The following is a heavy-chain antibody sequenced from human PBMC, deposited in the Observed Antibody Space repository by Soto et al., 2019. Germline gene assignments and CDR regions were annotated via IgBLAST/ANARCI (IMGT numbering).Heavy chain of an antibody. CDR3: ARDGHDFWSGYYYYGMDV. J-gene: IGHJ6*02. V-gene: IGHV1-18*04. CDR2: ISAYNGNT. D-gene: IGHD3-3*01. Sequence: ASVKVSCKASGYTFTSYGISWVRQAPGQGLEWMGWISAYNGNTNYAQKLQGRVTMTTDTSTSTAYMELRSLRSDDTAVYYCARDGHDFWSGYYYYGMDVWGQGTTVTVSS. CDR1: GYTFTSYG.